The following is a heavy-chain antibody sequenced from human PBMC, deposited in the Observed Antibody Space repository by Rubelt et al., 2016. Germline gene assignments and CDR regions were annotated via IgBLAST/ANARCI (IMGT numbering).Heavy chain of an antibody. J-gene: IGHJ6*02. CDR3: ARATHSGNLRYYYYYGMDV. Sequence: QVQLVQSGAEVKKPGASVKVSCKASGYTFTSYGISWVRQAPGQGLEWMGWINPNSGGTNYAQKFQGWVTMTRDTSISTDYMELSRLRSDDTAVYYCARATHSGNLRYYYYYGMDVWGQGTTVTVSS. D-gene: IGHD1-26*01. CDR2: INPNSGGT. V-gene: IGHV1-2*04. CDR1: GYTFTSYG.